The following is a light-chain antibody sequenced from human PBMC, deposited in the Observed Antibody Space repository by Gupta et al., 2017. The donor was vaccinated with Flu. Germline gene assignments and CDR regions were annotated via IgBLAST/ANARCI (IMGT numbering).Light chain of an antibody. V-gene: IGLV3-21*02. J-gene: IGLJ1*01. CDR2: DDS. CDR1: NIGSKG. CDR3: QVWDPSSDHYV. Sequence: SYVLTQPPSVSVAPGQTARITCGGNNIGSKGVHWYQQRPGQAPVLVIQDDSDRPSVIPERFSGSNSGNTATLTISRVEAGDEADFYCQVWDPSSDHYVFGTGTKVTVL.